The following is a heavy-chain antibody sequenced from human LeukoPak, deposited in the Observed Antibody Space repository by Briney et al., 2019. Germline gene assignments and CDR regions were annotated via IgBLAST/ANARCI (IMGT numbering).Heavy chain of an antibody. V-gene: IGHV3-23*01. CDR1: GFTFSNYA. CDR2: ISGSDGST. CDR3: AKGRGYCTGGSCYSDY. D-gene: IGHD2-15*01. J-gene: IGHJ4*02. Sequence: GGSLRLSCTASGFTFSNYAMSWVRQAPGKGLERVSTISGSDGSTYCADSVKGRFTISRDNSKNTLYLQMNSLRVEDTAIYYCAKGRGYCTGGSCYSDYWGQGTLVTVSS.